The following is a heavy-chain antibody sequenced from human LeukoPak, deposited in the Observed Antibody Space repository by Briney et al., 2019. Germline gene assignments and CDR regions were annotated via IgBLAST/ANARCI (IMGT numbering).Heavy chain of an antibody. D-gene: IGHD5-24*01. CDR1: GGSISSYY. CDR3: ARWLQLRPAAFDI. CDR2: IYYSGST. Sequence: PSETLSLTCTVSGGSISSYYWSWIRQPPGKGLEWIGDIYYSGSTNYNPSLKSRVTISVDTSKNQLSLKLISVTAADTAVYYCARWLQLRPAAFDIWGQGTMVTVSS. V-gene: IGHV4-59*01. J-gene: IGHJ3*02.